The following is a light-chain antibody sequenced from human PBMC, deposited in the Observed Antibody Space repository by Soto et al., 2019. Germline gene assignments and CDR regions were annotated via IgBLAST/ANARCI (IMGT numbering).Light chain of an antibody. CDR2: GAY. J-gene: IGKJ1*01. V-gene: IGKV3-15*01. Sequence: EVVSNPSPATVSVSPGERATLSCMASPSVSSKLAWYQQKPGQAPRLLIYGAYTRATGIPDRFSGSGSGTEFTLTTRRLQSEDLAVYYGQKRTDRPTWTFGQGPTVEIK. CDR3: QKRTDRPTWT. CDR1: PSVSSK.